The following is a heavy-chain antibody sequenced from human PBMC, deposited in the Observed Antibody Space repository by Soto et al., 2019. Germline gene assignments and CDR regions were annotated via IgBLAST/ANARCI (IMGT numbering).Heavy chain of an antibody. Sequence: GASVKVSCKASGYTFTSYDINWVRQATGQGLEWMGWMNPNSGNTGYAQKFQGRVTMTRNTSISTASMELSSLRSEDTAVYYCARAWEDDFWSGYFPRYNWFDPWGQGTLVTVSS. D-gene: IGHD3-3*01. CDR1: GYTFTSYD. CDR3: ARAWEDDFWSGYFPRYNWFDP. J-gene: IGHJ5*02. CDR2: MNPNSGNT. V-gene: IGHV1-8*01.